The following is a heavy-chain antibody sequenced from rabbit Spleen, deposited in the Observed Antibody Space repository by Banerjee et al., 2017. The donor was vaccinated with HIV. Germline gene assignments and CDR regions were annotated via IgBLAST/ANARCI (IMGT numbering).Heavy chain of an antibody. CDR1: GFSFSSSYY. CDR2: IHTDGST. J-gene: IGHJ2*01. CDR3: TRVYLDGFDI. Sequence: QSLEESGGDLVKPGASLTLTCTASGFSFSSSYYMCWVRQAPGEGLEWIGTIHTDGSTYYATWVKGRFTISKTSTTMDLKITSLTAADTATYFCTRVYLDGFDIWGQGTLRHRL. V-gene: IGHV1S40*01.